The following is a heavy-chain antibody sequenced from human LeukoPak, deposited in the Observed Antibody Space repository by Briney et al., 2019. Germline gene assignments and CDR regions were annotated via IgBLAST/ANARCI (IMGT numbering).Heavy chain of an antibody. Sequence: ETLSLTCTVSGDSVSSFYWSWIRQPPGKGLEWIGYIYYSGTTNYNPSLKSRVTISVDTTKSQFSLKLSSVTAADTAVYYCARGRIASGAYYYYMDVWGKGTTVTVSS. D-gene: IGHD2-21*01. J-gene: IGHJ6*03. CDR1: GDSVSSFY. CDR2: IYYSGTT. CDR3: ARGRIASGAYYYYMDV. V-gene: IGHV4-59*02.